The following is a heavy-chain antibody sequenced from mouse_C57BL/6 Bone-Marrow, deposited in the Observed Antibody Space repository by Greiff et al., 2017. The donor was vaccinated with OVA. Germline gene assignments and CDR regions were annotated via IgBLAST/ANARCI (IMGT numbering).Heavy chain of an antibody. D-gene: IGHD3-3*01. CDR2: IFPGDGDT. J-gene: IGHJ4*01. V-gene: IGHV1-82*01. CDR3: ARERGTALYYAMDY. CDR1: GYAFSSSW. Sequence: VQLQQSGPELVKPGASVKLSCKASGYAFSSSWMNWVKQRPGKGLEWIGRIFPGDGDTNYNGKFKGKATLTADKSSSTAYMQLISLTSEDSAVDVCARERGTALYYAMDYWGQGTSVTVSS.